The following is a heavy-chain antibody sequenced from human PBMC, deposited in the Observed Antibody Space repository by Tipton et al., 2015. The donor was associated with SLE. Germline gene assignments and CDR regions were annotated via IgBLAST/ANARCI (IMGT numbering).Heavy chain of an antibody. CDR1: GGSISSGYY. V-gene: IGHV4-38-2*02. Sequence: TLSLTCTVSGGSISSGYYWGWIRQPPGKGLEWIGSIYHSGSTYYNPSLKSRVTISVDTSKNQFSLKLSSVTAADTAVYYCARGEGSGWYAWFDPWGQGTLVTVSS. CDR2: IYHSGST. J-gene: IGHJ5*02. CDR3: ARGEGSGWYAWFDP. D-gene: IGHD6-19*01.